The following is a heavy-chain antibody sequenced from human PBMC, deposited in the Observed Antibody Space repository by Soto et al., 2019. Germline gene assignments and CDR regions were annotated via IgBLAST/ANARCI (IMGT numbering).Heavy chain of an antibody. V-gene: IGHV1-3*01. CDR1: GYTFTSYA. CDR3: ARGYIVATTDNWFDP. Sequence: ASVKVSCTASGYTFTSYAMHWVRQAPGQRLEWMGWINAGNGNTKYSQKFQGRVTITRDTSASTAYMELSSLRSEDTAVYYCARGYIVATTDNWFDPWGQGTLVTVSS. CDR2: INAGNGNT. D-gene: IGHD5-12*01. J-gene: IGHJ5*02.